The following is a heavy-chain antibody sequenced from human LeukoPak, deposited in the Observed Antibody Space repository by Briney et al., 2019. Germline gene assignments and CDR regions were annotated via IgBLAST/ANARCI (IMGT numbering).Heavy chain of an antibody. Sequence: PSETLALTCNVSGGSLKRQLWTWIRQRPGKGLEWSLYFFYSGSTNYNPTLKSRVTISLDTSQNQFSLKLSSVTAADTAVYYCARAHSYSGFAEADYWGQGTLVTVYS. CDR1: GGSLKRQL. J-gene: IGHJ4*02. CDR2: FFYSGST. V-gene: IGHV4-59*11. CDR3: ARAHSYSGFAEADY. D-gene: IGHD5-12*01.